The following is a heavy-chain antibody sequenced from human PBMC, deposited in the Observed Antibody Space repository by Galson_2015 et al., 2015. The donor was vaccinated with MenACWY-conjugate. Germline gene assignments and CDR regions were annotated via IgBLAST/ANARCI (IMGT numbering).Heavy chain of an antibody. CDR3: ARVFDTWYMDV. J-gene: IGHJ6*03. D-gene: IGHD3-3*01. CDR2: IWDDGSYK. Sequence: LRLSCAASGFTFGTYGIHWVRPAPAKGLEWVALIWDDGSYKYYADSVKGRFTISRDNSKNTLYLQMNSLRAEDTAVYYCARVFDTWYMDVWGKGTTVTVSS. CDR1: GFTFGTYG. V-gene: IGHV3-33*08.